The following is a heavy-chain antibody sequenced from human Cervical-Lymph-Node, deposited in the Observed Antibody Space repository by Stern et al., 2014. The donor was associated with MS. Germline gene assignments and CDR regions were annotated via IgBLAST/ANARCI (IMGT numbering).Heavy chain of an antibody. J-gene: IGHJ4*02. CDR3: ARGGRYYYGPLDY. V-gene: IGHV1-2*02. CDR2: INPNSGVT. D-gene: IGHD3-10*01. Sequence: VQLVESGAEVKKPGASVKVSCKASGYTFTGYYMHWVRQAPGQGLEWMGWINPNSGVTNYAQKFQGRVTMTRDTSIRTAYMDLSSLRSDDTAVYYCARGGRYYYGPLDYWGQGTLVTVSS. CDR1: GYTFTGYY.